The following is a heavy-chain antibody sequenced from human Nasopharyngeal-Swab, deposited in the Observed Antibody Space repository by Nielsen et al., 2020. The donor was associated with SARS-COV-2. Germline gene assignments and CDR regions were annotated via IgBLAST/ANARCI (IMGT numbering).Heavy chain of an antibody. J-gene: IGHJ6*02. D-gene: IGHD4-17*01. CDR3: ARDILYGDFYYYYGMDV. Sequence: SATLSLTCTVSGGSISSYYWSWIRQPPGKGLEWIGYIYYSGSTNYNPSLKSRVTISVDTSKNQFSLKLSSVTAADTAVYYCARDILYGDFYYYYGMDVWGQGTTVTVSS. CDR1: GGSISSYY. CDR2: IYYSGST. V-gene: IGHV4-59*01.